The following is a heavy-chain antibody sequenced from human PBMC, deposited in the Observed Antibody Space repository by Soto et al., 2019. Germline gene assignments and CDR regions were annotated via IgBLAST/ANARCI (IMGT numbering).Heavy chain of an antibody. CDR1: GGSISSGDYY. V-gene: IGHV4-30-4*01. J-gene: IGHJ5*02. D-gene: IGHD3-22*01. CDR3: ARDSSGYYFGFDP. CDR2: IYYSGST. Sequence: QVQLQESGPGLVKPSQTLSLTCTVSGGSISSGDYYWSWIRQPPGKGLEWIGYIYYSGSTYYNPSLKSRVXXSXDXXKNQFSLKLSSVTAADTAVYYCARDSSGYYFGFDPWGQGTLVTVSS.